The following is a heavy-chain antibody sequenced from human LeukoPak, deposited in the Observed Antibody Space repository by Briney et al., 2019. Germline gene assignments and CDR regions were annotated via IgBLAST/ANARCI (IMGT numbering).Heavy chain of an antibody. CDR2: ISSNGNNK. D-gene: IGHD3-16*01. Sequence: GGSLRLSCAASGFTFSTFVMQWVRQAPGKGLEWVAVISSNGNNKYYADSVKGRFTISRDNSRNTLYLQMNSLRPDDTALYYCAKDLPGVTVFGAFDIWGPGTVVIVSS. J-gene: IGHJ3*02. V-gene: IGHV3-30*18. CDR1: GFTFSTFV. CDR3: AKDLPGVTVFGAFDI.